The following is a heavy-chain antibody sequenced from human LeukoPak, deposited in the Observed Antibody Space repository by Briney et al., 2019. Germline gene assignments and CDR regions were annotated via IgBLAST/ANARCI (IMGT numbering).Heavy chain of an antibody. V-gene: IGHV4-30-4*01. Sequence: SETLSLTCTVSGGSISSGDYYWSWIRQPPGKGLEWIGYIYYSGSTYYNPSLKSRVTISVDTSKNQFSLKLSSVTAADTAVYYCAGVGITMIVVPSYYFDYWGQGTLVTVSS. CDR3: AGVGITMIVVPSYYFDY. CDR1: GGSISSGDYY. CDR2: IYYSGST. J-gene: IGHJ4*02. D-gene: IGHD3-22*01.